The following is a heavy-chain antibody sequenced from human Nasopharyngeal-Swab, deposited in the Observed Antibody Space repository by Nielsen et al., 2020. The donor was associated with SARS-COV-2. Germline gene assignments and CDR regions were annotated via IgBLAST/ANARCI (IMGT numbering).Heavy chain of an antibody. V-gene: IGHV3-21*01. D-gene: IGHD3-10*01. CDR1: GFTFSSYS. CDR3: ARSTGSITMVRGVIMTGWFDP. J-gene: IGHJ5*02. CDR2: ISSSSSYI. Sequence: GESLRLSCAASGFTFSSYSMHWVRQAPGKGLEWVSSISSSSSYIFYADSVKGRFTISRDKAKKSLYLQMNSLRAEDTAVYYCARSTGSITMVRGVIMTGWFDPWGQGTLVTVSS.